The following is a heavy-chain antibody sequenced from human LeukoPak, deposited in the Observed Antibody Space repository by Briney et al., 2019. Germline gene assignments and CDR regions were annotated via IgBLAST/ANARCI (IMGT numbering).Heavy chain of an antibody. Sequence: GGSLRLSCAASGFTVSSNYMSWVRQAPGKGLEWVSVIYSGGSTYYADSVKGRFTISRDNSKNTLYLQMNSLRAEDTAVYYCASLATYGSVDYWGQGTLVTVSS. V-gene: IGHV3-53*01. CDR1: GFTVSSNY. J-gene: IGHJ4*02. CDR3: ASLATYGSVDY. CDR2: IYSGGST. D-gene: IGHD3-10*01.